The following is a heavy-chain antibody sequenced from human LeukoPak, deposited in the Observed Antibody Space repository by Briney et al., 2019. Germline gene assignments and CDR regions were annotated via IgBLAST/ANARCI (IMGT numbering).Heavy chain of an antibody. CDR2: ISSSSSYI. Sequence: PGGSLRLSCAASGFTFSSYSMNWVRQAPGKGLEWVSSISSSSSYIYYADSVKGRFTISRDNAKNSLYLQMNSLRAEDTAVYYCARDPSTYYYDSSSSDIWGQGTMVTVSS. CDR3: ARDPSTYYYDSSSSDI. V-gene: IGHV3-21*01. J-gene: IGHJ3*02. D-gene: IGHD3-22*01. CDR1: GFTFSSYS.